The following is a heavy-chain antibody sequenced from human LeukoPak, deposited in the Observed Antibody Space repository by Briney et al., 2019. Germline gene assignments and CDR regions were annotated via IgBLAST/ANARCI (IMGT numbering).Heavy chain of an antibody. Sequence: GGSLRLSCAASGFTFSSYAMSWVRQAPGKGLEWVSVISGSGGSTYYADSVKGQFTISRDNSKNTLYLQMNSLRAEDTAVYYCARRRYDASGYYPSRGRYFDYWGQGTLVTVSS. CDR2: ISGSGGST. V-gene: IGHV3-23*01. CDR3: ARRRYDASGYYPSRGRYFDY. D-gene: IGHD3-22*01. CDR1: GFTFSSYA. J-gene: IGHJ4*02.